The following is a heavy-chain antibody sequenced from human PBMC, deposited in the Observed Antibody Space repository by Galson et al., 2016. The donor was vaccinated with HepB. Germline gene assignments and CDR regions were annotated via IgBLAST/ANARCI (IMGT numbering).Heavy chain of an antibody. V-gene: IGHV3-48*02. D-gene: IGHD6-13*01. CDR2: ISSGTSTI. CDR1: GFTFSSYS. Sequence: SLRLSCAASGFTFSSYSMNWVRQAPGKGLEWVSYISSGTSTIYYADSVKGRFTISRDNAKNSLYLQMNSLRDEDTAVYYCARDQSSSWPSFIDYWGQGTLVTVSS. J-gene: IGHJ4*02. CDR3: ARDQSSSWPSFIDY.